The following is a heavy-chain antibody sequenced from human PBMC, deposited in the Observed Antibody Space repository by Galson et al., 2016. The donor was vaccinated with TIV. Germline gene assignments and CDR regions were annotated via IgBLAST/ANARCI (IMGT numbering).Heavy chain of an antibody. J-gene: IGHJ4*02. CDR1: GDSISSGFYY. V-gene: IGHV4-39*01. Sequence: ETLSLTCPVSGDSISSGFYYWGWIRQPPGKGLEWIASIYYSGSAYYNPSLQSRVTISLEKSRNQFSLKLTSVTAADTAVYYCARIPTIWKSYIYIGSHWGQGTLVTASS. CDR2: IYYSGSA. CDR3: ARIPTIWKSYIYIGSH. D-gene: IGHD3-10*01.